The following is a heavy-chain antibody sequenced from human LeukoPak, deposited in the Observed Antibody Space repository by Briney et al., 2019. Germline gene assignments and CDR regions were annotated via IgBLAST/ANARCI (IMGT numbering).Heavy chain of an antibody. V-gene: IGHV5-51*01. J-gene: IGHJ2*01. CDR2: TYPGDSDT. CDR1: GYRFTSYW. Sequence: GESLEISLKGSGYRFTSYWIGWVRQMPGKGLEWMGITYPGDSDTRYSPSFQGQVTISADKSISTAYLQWSSLKASDTAMYYCATPLAVAGAFDLWGRGTLVTVSS. D-gene: IGHD6-19*01. CDR3: ATPLAVAGAFDL.